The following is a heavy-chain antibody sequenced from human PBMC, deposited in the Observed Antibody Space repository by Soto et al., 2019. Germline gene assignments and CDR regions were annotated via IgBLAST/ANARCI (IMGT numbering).Heavy chain of an antibody. CDR1: GFTVSSYY. CDR3: ARDLGRDSIHH. J-gene: IGHJ1*01. Sequence: GGSLRLSCAASGFTVSSYYMSWVRQAPGKGLEWVSVIYSGGSTSYADSVKGRFTISRDNSKNTVYLQMNSPRAEDTAVYYCARDLGRDSIHHWGQGTLVTVSS. D-gene: IGHD4-4*01. V-gene: IGHV3-53*01. CDR2: IYSGGST.